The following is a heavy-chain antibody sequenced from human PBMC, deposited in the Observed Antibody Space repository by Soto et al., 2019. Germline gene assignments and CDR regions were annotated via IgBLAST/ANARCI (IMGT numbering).Heavy chain of an antibody. D-gene: IGHD3-16*01. Sequence: VQLLESGGDLVQPGGSQTLSCAASGFTFGDYSMSWVRQAPGKGLEWVSGISGTGGSTYYADSVKGRFTISRHNSKNTLYRQMDSLRAEDTAVYYCARSLGETSNTYFLHYWGRGTLVTVSS. CDR1: GFTFGDYS. CDR2: ISGTGGST. V-gene: IGHV3-23*01. J-gene: IGHJ4*02. CDR3: ARSLGETSNTYFLHY.